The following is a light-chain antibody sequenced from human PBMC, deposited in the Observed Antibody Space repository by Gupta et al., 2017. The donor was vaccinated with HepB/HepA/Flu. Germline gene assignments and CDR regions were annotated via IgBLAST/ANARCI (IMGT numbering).Light chain of an antibody. J-gene: IGLJ2*01. CDR1: SSDVGGYNS. V-gene: IGLV2-11*01. CDR3: CSYAGIYTFL. Sequence: QSALTQPRSVSGSPGQSVTISCTGTSSDVGGYNSVSWYRQHPGKAPKLMIYDVSKRPSGVPDHFSGSKSGNTASLTISGLQAEDEADYFCCSYAGIYTFLFGGGTKLTVL. CDR2: DVS.